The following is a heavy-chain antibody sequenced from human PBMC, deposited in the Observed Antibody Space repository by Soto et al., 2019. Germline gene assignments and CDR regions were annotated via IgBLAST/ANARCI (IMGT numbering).Heavy chain of an antibody. Sequence: SVKVSCKASGFTFTSSAVQWVRQARGQRLEWIGWIVVGSGNTNYAQEFQERVTITRDMSTSTAYMELSSLRSEDTAVYYCAAGYSSGWYGYFQHWGQGTLVTVSS. CDR1: GFTFTSSA. J-gene: IGHJ1*01. CDR2: IVVGSGNT. CDR3: AAGYSSGWYGYFQH. V-gene: IGHV1-58*01. D-gene: IGHD6-19*01.